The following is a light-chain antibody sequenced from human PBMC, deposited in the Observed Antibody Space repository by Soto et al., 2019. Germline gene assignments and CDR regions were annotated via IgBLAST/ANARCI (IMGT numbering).Light chain of an antibody. CDR1: QSVSSSY. CDR2: GAS. Sequence: EIVLTQSPGTLSLSPGERATLSCRASQSVSSSYLAWYQQKPGQAPRLLIYGASSRATGIPDRFSGSGSGTDFTLTISRLEPEDFAVYXCQQYGSSPTFGQGTKVEIK. CDR3: QQYGSSPT. V-gene: IGKV3-20*01. J-gene: IGKJ1*01.